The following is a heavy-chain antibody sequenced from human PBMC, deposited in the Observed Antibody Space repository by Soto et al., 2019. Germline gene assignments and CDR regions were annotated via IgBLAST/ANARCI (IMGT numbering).Heavy chain of an antibody. J-gene: IGHJ3*02. CDR2: ISSSSSTI. Sequence: EVQLVESGGGLVQPGGSLRLSCAASGFTFSSYSMNWVRQAPGKGLEWVSYISSSSSTIYYADSVKGRFTISRDNAKNSLYLQMNSLRAEDTAVYYCARVPVYCSGGSCYYVGAFDIWGQGTMVTVSS. CDR3: ARVPVYCSGGSCYYVGAFDI. V-gene: IGHV3-48*01. CDR1: GFTFSSYS. D-gene: IGHD2-15*01.